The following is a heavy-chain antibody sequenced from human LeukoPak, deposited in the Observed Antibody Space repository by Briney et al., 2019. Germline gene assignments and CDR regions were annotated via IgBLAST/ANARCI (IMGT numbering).Heavy chain of an antibody. CDR1: GFTFSSYE. D-gene: IGHD6-13*01. CDR2: ISSSGSTI. CDR3: AKDKEAGAFFDY. V-gene: IGHV3-48*03. Sequence: GGSLRLSCAASGFTFSSYEMNWVRQAPGKGLEWVSYISSSGSTIYYADSVKGRLTISRDNSKNTLYLQLNSLRADDTAVYYCAKDKEAGAFFDYWGQGALVTVSS. J-gene: IGHJ4*02.